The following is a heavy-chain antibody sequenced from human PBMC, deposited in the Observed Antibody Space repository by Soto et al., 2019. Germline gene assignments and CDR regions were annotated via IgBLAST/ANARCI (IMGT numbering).Heavy chain of an antibody. V-gene: IGHV4-34*01. CDR3: ARASGYYYGSGSYYPLFDY. CDR1: GGSFSGYY. D-gene: IGHD3-10*01. Sequence: QVQLQQWGAGLLKPSETLSLTCAVYGGSFSGYYWSWIRQPPGKGLEWIGEINHSGSTNYNPSLKSRVTISVDTSKNQFSLKLSSVTAADTAVYYCARASGYYYGSGSYYPLFDYWGQGTLVTVSS. J-gene: IGHJ4*02. CDR2: INHSGST.